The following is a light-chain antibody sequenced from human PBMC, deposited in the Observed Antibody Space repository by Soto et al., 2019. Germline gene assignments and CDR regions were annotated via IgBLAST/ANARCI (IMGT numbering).Light chain of an antibody. Sequence: VMTQSPATLSVTPGEGATLSCRASQSVTSNYLAWYQQKPGKAPRLLIHGISNRATGVPDRFSGSGSGTDFNHTSSRLEPEDFAVYYWQQYTAWPLTFGQGTKVDIK. J-gene: IGKJ1*01. CDR1: QSVTSNY. CDR3: QQYTAWPLT. CDR2: GIS. V-gene: IGKV3-20*01.